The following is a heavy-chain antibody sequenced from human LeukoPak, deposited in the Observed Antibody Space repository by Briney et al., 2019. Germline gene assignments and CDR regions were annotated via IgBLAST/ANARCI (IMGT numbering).Heavy chain of an antibody. CDR1: GFTFSNYW. V-gene: IGHV3-74*01. Sequence: SGGSLRLSCAASGFTFSNYWMHWVRQAPGKGLVWVSRINGDGSSTSYADSVKGRFTISRDNVKNTLYLQMDSLRAEDTAVYYCARDPYGSGRYWGHGTRVTVSS. J-gene: IGHJ4*01. D-gene: IGHD3-10*01. CDR2: INGDGSST. CDR3: ARDPYGSGRY.